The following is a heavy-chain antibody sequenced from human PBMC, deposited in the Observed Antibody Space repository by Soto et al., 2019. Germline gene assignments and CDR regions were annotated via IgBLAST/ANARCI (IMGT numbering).Heavy chain of an antibody. CDR2: ISGSGGVT. CDR3: AKESIPVPLSLFAY. D-gene: IGHD2-2*02. V-gene: IGHV3-23*01. CDR1: GLTCTAHA. J-gene: IGHJ4*02. Sequence: GRPLRLPNAASGLTCTAHASRRVLKATMKGLEWVSDISGSGGVTYYADSVKGRFTVSRDNFKNTLYLQMNSLRAEDTAMYFCAKESIPVPLSLFAYWGQGTLVT.